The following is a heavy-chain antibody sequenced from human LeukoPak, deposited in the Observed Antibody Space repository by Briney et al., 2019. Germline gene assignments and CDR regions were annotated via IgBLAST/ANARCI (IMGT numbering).Heavy chain of an antibody. CDR1: GGSISSYY. Sequence: SETLSLTCTVSGGSISSYYWSWIRQPPGKGLEWIGYIYYSGSTNYNPSLKSRVTISVDTSKNQFSLKLSSVTAADTAVYYCARYERGHNWFDPWGQGTLVTVSS. V-gene: IGHV4-59*08. CDR2: IYYSGST. J-gene: IGHJ5*02. D-gene: IGHD3-16*01. CDR3: ARYERGHNWFDP.